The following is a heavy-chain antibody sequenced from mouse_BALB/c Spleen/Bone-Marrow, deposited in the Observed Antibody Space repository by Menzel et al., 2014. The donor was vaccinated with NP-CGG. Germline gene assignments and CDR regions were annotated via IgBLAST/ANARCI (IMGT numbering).Heavy chain of an antibody. V-gene: IGHV1-67*01. CDR3: ARNFYGSAYFDF. CDR1: GYKFTDYA. D-gene: IGHD1-1*01. Sequence: VQLQQSGPELVRPGVSVKISCKGSGYKFTDYAMHWVKQSHAKSLEWIGLISTYSGNTHYNQKFKGKATMTVDKSSSTAYMELARLTSEDSAIYYCARNFYGSAYFDFWGQGSTPTISS. J-gene: IGHJ2*01. CDR2: ISTYSGNT.